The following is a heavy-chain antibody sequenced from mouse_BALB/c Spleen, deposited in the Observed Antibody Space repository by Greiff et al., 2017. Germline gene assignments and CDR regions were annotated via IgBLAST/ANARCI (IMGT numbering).Heavy chain of an antibody. Sequence: EVKLLESGGGLVQPGGSLKLSCAASGFTFSSFGMHWVRQAPEKGLEWVAYISSGSSTIYYADTVKGRFTISRDNPKNTLFLQMTSLRSEDTAMYYCARYYDYDERYAMDYWGQGTSVTVSS. CDR2: ISSGSSTI. V-gene: IGHV5-17*02. CDR1: GFTFSSFG. J-gene: IGHJ4*01. D-gene: IGHD2-4*01. CDR3: ARYYDYDERYAMDY.